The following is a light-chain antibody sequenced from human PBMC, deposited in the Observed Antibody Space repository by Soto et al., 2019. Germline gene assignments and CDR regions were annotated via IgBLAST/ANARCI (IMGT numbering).Light chain of an antibody. CDR3: KSYDSSLSCRWV. Sequence: QSVLTQPPSVSGAPGQRVTISCTGSSSNIGAGYPVHWYQQLPGTAPKLLVAGNRPSGVPDRFSVSKSGASASLAITGLQAEDEADYYCKSYDSSLSCRWVFGGGTKVTVL. J-gene: IGLJ3*02. V-gene: IGLV1-40*01. CDR1: SSNIGAGYP. CDR2: G.